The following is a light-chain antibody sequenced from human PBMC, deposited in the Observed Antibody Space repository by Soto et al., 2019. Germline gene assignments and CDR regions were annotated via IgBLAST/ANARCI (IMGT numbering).Light chain of an antibody. CDR1: QSVSSNS. Sequence: EIVLTQSPGTLSLSPGEGDTLSCRASQSVSSNSLAWYQQKPGQAPRLLIYGASTRATGIPDRFSGSGSGTDFTLTINRLEPEDFAVYYCHQYGSSPLTFGGGTKVEIK. CDR3: HQYGSSPLT. V-gene: IGKV3-20*01. J-gene: IGKJ4*01. CDR2: GAS.